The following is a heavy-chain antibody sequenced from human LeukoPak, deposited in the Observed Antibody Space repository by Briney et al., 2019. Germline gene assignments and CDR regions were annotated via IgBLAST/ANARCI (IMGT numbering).Heavy chain of an antibody. V-gene: IGHV3-33*06. CDR3: AKDGAFYYYYMDV. Sequence: GGSLRLSCAASGFTFSTFAMHWVRQAPGKGLEWVAVIWYDGSNKYYADSVKGRFTISRDNSKNTLYLQMNSLRAEDTAVYYCAKDGAFYYYYMDVWGKGTTVTVSS. CDR1: GFTFSTFA. CDR2: IWYDGSNK. J-gene: IGHJ6*03.